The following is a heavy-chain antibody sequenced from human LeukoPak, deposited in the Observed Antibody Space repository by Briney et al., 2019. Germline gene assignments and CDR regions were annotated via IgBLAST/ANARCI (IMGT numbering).Heavy chain of an antibody. Sequence: GGSLRLSCAASGFTFSSYAMSWVRQASGKGLEWVSAISGSGGSTYYADSVKGRFTISRDNSKNTLYLQMNSLRAEDTAVYYCAKIPSTMVRVLYGMDVWGQGTTVTVSS. CDR3: AKIPSTMVRVLYGMDV. V-gene: IGHV3-23*01. CDR2: ISGSGGST. CDR1: GFTFSSYA. J-gene: IGHJ6*02. D-gene: IGHD3-10*01.